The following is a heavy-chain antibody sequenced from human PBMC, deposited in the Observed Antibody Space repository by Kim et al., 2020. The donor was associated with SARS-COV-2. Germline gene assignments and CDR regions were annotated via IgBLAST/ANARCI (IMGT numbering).Heavy chain of an antibody. J-gene: IGHJ6*02. Sequence: VKGRFTIARDNSKNTLYLQMNSRRAEDTAVYYCAKGSFTTHYYYYGMDVWGQGTTVTVSS. V-gene: IGHV3-23*01. CDR3: AKGSFTTHYYYYGMDV. D-gene: IGHD3-22*01.